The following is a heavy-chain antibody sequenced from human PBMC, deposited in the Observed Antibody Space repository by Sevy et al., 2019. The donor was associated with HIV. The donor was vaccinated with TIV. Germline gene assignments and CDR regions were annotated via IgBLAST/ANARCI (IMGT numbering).Heavy chain of an antibody. J-gene: IGHJ5*02. CDR2: ISGSGGST. CDR3: AKAGTRSTYYYGSGSPEAGFDP. V-gene: IGHV3-23*01. Sequence: GGSLRLSCAASGFTFSSYAMSWVRQAPGKGLEWVSAISGSGGSTYYADSVKGRFTISRDNSKNTLYLQMNSLRAEATAVYYCAKAGTRSTYYYGSGSPEAGFDPWGQGTLVTVSS. D-gene: IGHD3-10*01. CDR1: GFTFSSYA.